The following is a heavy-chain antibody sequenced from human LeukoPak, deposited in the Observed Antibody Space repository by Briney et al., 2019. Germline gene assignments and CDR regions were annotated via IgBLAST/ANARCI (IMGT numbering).Heavy chain of an antibody. CDR1: GFSFRNYG. Sequence: GRSLRLSCTASGFSFRNYGMHWVRQAPGKGLEWVAVISFDGGNTFYADSVKGRFTISRDYSKNTLSLQMNSLRAEDMAVYYCAKEYGAGFYFYYGMDVWGQGTTVTVSS. J-gene: IGHJ6*02. V-gene: IGHV3-30*18. CDR3: AKEYGAGFYFYYGMDV. CDR2: ISFDGGNT. D-gene: IGHD1-26*01.